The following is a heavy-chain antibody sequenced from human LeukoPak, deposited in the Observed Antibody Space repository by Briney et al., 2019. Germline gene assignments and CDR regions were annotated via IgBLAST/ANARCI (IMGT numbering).Heavy chain of an antibody. D-gene: IGHD5-24*01. CDR3: ARGEDGYNLDY. CDR1: GGTFSSYA. J-gene: IGHJ4*02. CDR2: IIPIFGTA. V-gene: IGHV1-69*06. Sequence: SVKVSRKASGGTFSSYAISWVRQAPGQGLEWMGGIIPIFGTANYAQKFQGRVTITADKSTSTAYMELSSLRSEDTAVYYCARGEDGYNLDYWGQGTLVTVSS.